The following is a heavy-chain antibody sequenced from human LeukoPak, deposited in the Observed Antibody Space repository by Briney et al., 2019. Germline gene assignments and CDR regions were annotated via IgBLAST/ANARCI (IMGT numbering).Heavy chain of an antibody. D-gene: IGHD5-12*01. CDR2: INSDGSST. J-gene: IGHJ4*02. V-gene: IGHV3-74*01. Sequence: PGGFLRLSCAASGFTFSSYWMHWVRQAPGKGLVCDSRINSDGSSTSYADSVKGRFTISGDNAKNTLYLQMNSLRAEDTAVYYCARRDVDIVATSLDYWGQGTLVTVSS. CDR1: GFTFSSYW. CDR3: ARRDVDIVATSLDY.